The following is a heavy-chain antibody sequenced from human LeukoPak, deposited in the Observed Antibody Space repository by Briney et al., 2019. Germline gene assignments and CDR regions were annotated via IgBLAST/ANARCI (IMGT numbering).Heavy chain of an antibody. CDR1: GYTFTSYG. CDR3: ARARLYDPYAYYYYMDV. CDR2: ISAYNGHT. D-gene: IGHD2-2*02. J-gene: IGHJ6*03. Sequence: GALVKVSCKASGYTFTSYGITWVRQAPGQGLEWMGWISAYNGHTKYAQKVQGRVTMTTDTSTSTAYMELRSLRSDDTAVYYCARARLYDPYAYYYYMDVWGKGTTVTVSS. V-gene: IGHV1-18*01.